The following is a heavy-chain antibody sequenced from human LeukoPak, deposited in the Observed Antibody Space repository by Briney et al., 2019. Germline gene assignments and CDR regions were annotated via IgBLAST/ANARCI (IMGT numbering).Heavy chain of an antibody. V-gene: IGHV4-61*02. J-gene: IGHJ4*02. D-gene: IGHD3-10*01. CDR3: AVEFLGYGSGSYFDY. Sequence: SQTLSLTCTVSGGAISSGSYYRSWIRQPPGRGLEWIGGIYTSGSTNYNPSLKSRVTISVDTSKNQFSLKLSSVTAADTAVYYCAVEFLGYGSGSYFDYWGQGTLVTVSS. CDR2: IYTSGST. CDR1: GGAISSGSYY.